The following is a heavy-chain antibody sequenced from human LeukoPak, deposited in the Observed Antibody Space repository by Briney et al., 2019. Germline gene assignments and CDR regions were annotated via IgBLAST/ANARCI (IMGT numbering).Heavy chain of an antibody. CDR2: FIHSGAT. CDR1: GTFFSGYY. Sequence: PSSTLTPSWAADGTFFSGYYWSLSRQPPGKGLELGGEFIHSGATNHNPSFKGRVTISVETSKNQFSLKVNTLTAADTAVYYCARVGCSRSSCGGYFDYWGQGMLVTVSS. D-gene: IGHD2-2*01. CDR3: ARVGCSRSSCGGYFDY. J-gene: IGHJ4*02. V-gene: IGHV4-34*12.